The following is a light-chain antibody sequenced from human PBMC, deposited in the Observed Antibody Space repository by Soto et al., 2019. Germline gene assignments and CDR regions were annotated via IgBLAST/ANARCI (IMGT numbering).Light chain of an antibody. V-gene: IGKV4-1*01. J-gene: IGKJ3*01. CDR3: QQSYIAPPN. Sequence: DIVVAQSPGSLGVSLGETATINVKSSEGVQLSFNNRNYIAWYQQKPGKAPQXXIYGASTLRQGVPARFSGSGSGTDFTLTITSLQAEDVATYYCQQSYIAPPNFGPGTKVDIK. CDR1: EGVQLSFNNRNY. CDR2: GAS.